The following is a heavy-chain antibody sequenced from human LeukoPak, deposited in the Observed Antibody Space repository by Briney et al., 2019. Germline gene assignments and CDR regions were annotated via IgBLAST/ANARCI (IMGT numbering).Heavy chain of an antibody. CDR1: GFTVSSNY. J-gene: IGHJ4*02. CDR3: ARERRRGAVAPYFDY. CDR2: IYSGGST. D-gene: IGHD6-19*01. Sequence: GGSLRLPCAASGFTVSSNYMSWVRQAPGKGLEWVSVIYSGGSTYYADSVKGRFTISRDNSKNTLYLQMNSLRAEDTAVYYCARERRRGAVAPYFDYRGQGTLVTVSS. V-gene: IGHV3-66*01.